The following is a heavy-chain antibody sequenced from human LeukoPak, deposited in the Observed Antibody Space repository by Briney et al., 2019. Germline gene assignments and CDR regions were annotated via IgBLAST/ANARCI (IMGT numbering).Heavy chain of an antibody. CDR2: IIPIFGTA. CDR3: AREIGGYSYMDV. Sequence: SVKVSCKASGGTFSSYAISWVRQAPGQGLEWMGGIIPIFGTANYAQKFQGRVTITADESTSTAYMELGSLRSEDTAVYYCAREIGGYSYMDVWGKGTTVTVSS. D-gene: IGHD3-16*01. CDR1: GGTFSSYA. J-gene: IGHJ6*03. V-gene: IGHV1-69*13.